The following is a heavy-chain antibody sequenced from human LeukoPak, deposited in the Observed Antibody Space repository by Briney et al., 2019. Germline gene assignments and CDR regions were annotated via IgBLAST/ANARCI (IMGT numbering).Heavy chain of an antibody. J-gene: IGHJ4*02. Sequence: ASVKVSCKASGYSFVLYGISWVRQAPGQGPEWMGWISTANGNTKYAQQFQDRVTMTTDTSTTTAYMELRSLRSDDTAVYYCARGEDYGIFVNVDYWGQGTLVTVSS. CDR1: GYSFVLYG. CDR3: ARGEDYGIFVNVDY. D-gene: IGHD4-17*01. CDR2: ISTANGNT. V-gene: IGHV1-18*01.